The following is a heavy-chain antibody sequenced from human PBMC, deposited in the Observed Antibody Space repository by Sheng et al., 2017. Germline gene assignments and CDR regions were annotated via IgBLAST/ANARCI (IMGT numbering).Heavy chain of an antibody. CDR3: TRHCSSTSCSRSTGTVNDY. CDR1: GFTFSGSA. J-gene: IGHJ4*02. D-gene: IGHD2-2*01. CDR2: IRSKANSYAT. V-gene: IGHV3-73*02. Sequence: EVQLVESGGGLVQPGGSLKLSCAASGFTFSGSAMHWVRQASGKGLEWVGRIRSKANSYATAYAASVKGRFTISRDDSKNTAYLQMNSLKTEDTAVYYCTRHCSSTSCSRSTGTVNDYWGQGTLVTVSS.